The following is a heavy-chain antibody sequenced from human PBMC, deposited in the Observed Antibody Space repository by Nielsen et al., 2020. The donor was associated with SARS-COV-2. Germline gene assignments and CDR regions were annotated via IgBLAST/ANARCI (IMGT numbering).Heavy chain of an antibody. CDR2: IIPIFGTA. CDR3: AREYYDFWSGQYSFYYYMDI. J-gene: IGHJ6*03. CDR1: GGTFSSYA. D-gene: IGHD3-3*01. V-gene: IGHV1-69*13. Sequence: SVKVSCKASGGTFSSYAISWVRQAPGQGLEWMGGIIPIFGTANYAQKFQGRVTINADEFTSTTYMELSSLTSKDTAVYYCAREYYDFWSGQYSFYYYMDIWGKGTSVTVSS.